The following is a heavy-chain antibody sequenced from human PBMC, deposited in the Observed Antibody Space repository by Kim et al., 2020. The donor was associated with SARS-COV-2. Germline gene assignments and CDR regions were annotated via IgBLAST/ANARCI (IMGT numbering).Heavy chain of an antibody. V-gene: IGHV3-33*01. D-gene: IGHD1-1*01. CDR2: IWYDGSNK. CDR3: ARDPGTPLYYYYMDV. J-gene: IGHJ6*03. Sequence: GGSLRLSCAASGFTFSSYGMHWVRPAPGKGLEWVAVIWYDGSNKYYADSVKGRFTISRDNSKNTLYLQMNSLRAEDTAVYYCARDPGTPLYYYYMDVWGKGTTVTVSS. CDR1: GFTFSSYG.